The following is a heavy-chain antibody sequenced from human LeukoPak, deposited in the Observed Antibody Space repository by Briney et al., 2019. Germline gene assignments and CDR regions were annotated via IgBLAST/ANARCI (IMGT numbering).Heavy chain of an antibody. J-gene: IGHJ4*02. Sequence: PSETLSLTCSVSGASISSYYWSWIRQPPGKGLEWIGYIYNGGSTYHNPPLKSRVTISMDTSKNQSYLKLTSVTAADTAVYYCARSQASGTYPGGYWGQGTLVTVSS. CDR1: GASISSYY. D-gene: IGHD3-10*01. CDR3: ARSQASGTYPGGY. V-gene: IGHV4-59*08. CDR2: IYNGGST.